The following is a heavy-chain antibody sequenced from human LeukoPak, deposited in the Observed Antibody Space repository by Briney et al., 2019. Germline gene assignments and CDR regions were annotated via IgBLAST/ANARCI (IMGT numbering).Heavy chain of an antibody. CDR3: AYRDGYNLRAFDI. V-gene: IGHV1-2*02. CDR2: INPNSGGT. CDR1: GYTFTSYD. D-gene: IGHD5-24*01. Sequence: ASVKVSCKASGYTFTSYDITWVRQAPGQGLEWMGWINPNSGGTNYAQKFQGRVTMTRDTSISTAYMELSRLRSDDTAVYYCAYRDGYNLRAFDIWGQGTMVTVSS. J-gene: IGHJ3*02.